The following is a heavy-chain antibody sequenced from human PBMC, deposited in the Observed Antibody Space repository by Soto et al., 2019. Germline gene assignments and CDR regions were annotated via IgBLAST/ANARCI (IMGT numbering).Heavy chain of an antibody. J-gene: IGHJ4*02. CDR2: IFWDDDK. D-gene: IGHD2-15*01. CDR1: GFSLSTSGVG. Sequence: QITLKESGPTLVKPTQTLTLTCTFSGFSLSTSGVGVGWIRQPPGKALEWLAVIFWDDDKRYSPSLKDRLTITKDTSKNQVVLTMTNMDPADTATYYCAHRRYCSGGSCYDYWRQGTLVTVSS. CDR3: AHRRYCSGGSCYDY. V-gene: IGHV2-5*02.